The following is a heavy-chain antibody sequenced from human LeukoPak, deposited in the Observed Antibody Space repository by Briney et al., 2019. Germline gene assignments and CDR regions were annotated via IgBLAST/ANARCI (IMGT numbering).Heavy chain of an antibody. Sequence: GGSLRLSCAASGFTFSSYAMGGLRQAPGKGLEWVSSISGGGDGTFFADSVKGRFTISRDNSKNTLYLQMNSLRAEDTAVYYCATDQKTLDAFDIWGQGTMVTVSS. J-gene: IGHJ3*02. CDR1: GFTFSSYA. CDR3: ATDQKTLDAFDI. V-gene: IGHV3-23*01. CDR2: ISGGGDGT.